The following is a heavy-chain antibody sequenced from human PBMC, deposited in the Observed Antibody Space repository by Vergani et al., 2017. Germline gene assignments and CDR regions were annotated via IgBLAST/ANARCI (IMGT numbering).Heavy chain of an antibody. J-gene: IGHJ6*02. V-gene: IGHV4-59*08. CDR2: IYYSGST. CDR1: GGSLSSYY. Sequence: QVQLQVSGPGLVKPSETLSLTCTVSGGSLSSYYWSWIRQPPGKGLEWIGYIYYSGSTNYNPSLKSRVTISVDTSKNQFSLKLSSVAAADTAVYYCARLVAGLHYGMDVWGQGTTVTVSS. D-gene: IGHD5-12*01. CDR3: ARLVAGLHYGMDV.